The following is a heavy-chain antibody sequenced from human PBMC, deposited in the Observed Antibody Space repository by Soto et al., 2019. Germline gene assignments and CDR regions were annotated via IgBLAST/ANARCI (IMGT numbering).Heavy chain of an antibody. CDR1: GFTFSSSG. CDR3: AKSPPAVAGYFDY. CDR2: TSFDGSSG. Sequence: QVQLVESGGGVVQPGRSLRLSCAASGFTFSSSGMHWVRQAPGKGLEWVAVTSFDGSSGYYADSVRGRFTISRDNPNNTLYLQMNSLRAEDTAVYYCAKSPPAVAGYFDYWGQGTLVTVSS. V-gene: IGHV3-30*18. D-gene: IGHD6-19*01. J-gene: IGHJ4*02.